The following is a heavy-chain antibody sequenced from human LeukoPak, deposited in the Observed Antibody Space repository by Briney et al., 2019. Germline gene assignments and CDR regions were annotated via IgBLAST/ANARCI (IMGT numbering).Heavy chain of an antibody. Sequence: SETLSLTCAVYGGSFSGYYWSWIRQPPGKGLEWIGEINHSGSTNYNPSLKSRVTISVDTSKIQFSLKLSSVTAADTAVYYCAIPHYYGSGSDAFDIWGQGTMVTVSS. CDR3: AIPHYYGSGSDAFDI. V-gene: IGHV4-34*01. CDR1: GGSFSGYY. D-gene: IGHD3-10*01. J-gene: IGHJ3*02. CDR2: INHSGST.